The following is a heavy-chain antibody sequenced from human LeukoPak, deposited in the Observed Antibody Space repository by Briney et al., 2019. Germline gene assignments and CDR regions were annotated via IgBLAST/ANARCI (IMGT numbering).Heavy chain of an antibody. D-gene: IGHD2-21*01. J-gene: IGHJ1*01. CDR2: IWYDGSNK. Sequence: GGSLRLSCAASGFTFSSYGMHWVRQAPGKGLEWVAVIWYDGSNKYYADSVKGRFTISRDSSKNTVYLQMNSLRADDTAVYYCARDGGVVSTWYWFFQHWGQGTLVTVSS. CDR1: GFTFSSYG. CDR3: ARDGGVVSTWYWFFQH. V-gene: IGHV3-33*01.